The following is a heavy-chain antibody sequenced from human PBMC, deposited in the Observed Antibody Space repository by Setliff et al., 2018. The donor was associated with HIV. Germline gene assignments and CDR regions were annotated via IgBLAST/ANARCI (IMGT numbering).Heavy chain of an antibody. CDR3: VGGHYDLWSGYVNYYLDL. CDR1: GFMFGSYG. Sequence: GGSLRLSCAASGFMFGSYGMHWVRQAPVKGLEWMALISNDGSHKYYADSVKGRFTNSRDNSKNTLYLRMDSLIPEDTALYYCVGGHYDLWSGYVNYYLDLWGQGTLVTVSS. V-gene: IGHV3-30*04. J-gene: IGHJ4*02. CDR2: ISNDGSHK. D-gene: IGHD3-3*01.